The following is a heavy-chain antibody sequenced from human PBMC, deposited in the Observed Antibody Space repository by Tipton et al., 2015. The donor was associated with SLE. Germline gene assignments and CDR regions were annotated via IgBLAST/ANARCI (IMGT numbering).Heavy chain of an antibody. CDR1: GGSISSGYFY. CDR3: ARALYHDFWINYYKKQGPKTYYFDY. J-gene: IGHJ4*02. Sequence: GLVKPSETLSLTCSVSGGSISSGYFYWSWIRQPAGKGPEYIGRIYASGNVNYNPSLQSRVTLSVDPSNNQFSLTLTSVTAADTAVYYCARALYHDFWINYYKKQGPKTYYFDYWGQGSLVTVSS. CDR2: IYASGNV. V-gene: IGHV4-61*02. D-gene: IGHD3-3*01.